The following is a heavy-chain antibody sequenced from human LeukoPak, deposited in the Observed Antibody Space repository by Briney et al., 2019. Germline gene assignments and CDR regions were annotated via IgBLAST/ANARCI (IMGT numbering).Heavy chain of an antibody. V-gene: IGHV1-69*13. CDR1: GYTFTSYA. CDR3: ARSPVSGGYYYDSSGYPQWYFDL. D-gene: IGHD3-22*01. J-gene: IGHJ2*01. CDR2: IIPIFGTA. Sequence: SVKVSCKASGYTFTSYAISWVRQAPGQGLEWMGGIIPIFGTANYAQKFQGRVTITADESTSTAYMELSSLRSEDTAVYYCARSPVSGGYYYDSSGYPQWYFDLWGRGTLVTVSS.